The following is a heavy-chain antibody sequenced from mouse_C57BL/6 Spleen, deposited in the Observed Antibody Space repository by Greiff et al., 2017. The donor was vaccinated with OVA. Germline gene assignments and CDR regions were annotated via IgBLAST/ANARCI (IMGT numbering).Heavy chain of an antibody. V-gene: IGHV2-9*01. CDR3: AKEGEGGYYGSSYGAMDY. D-gene: IGHD1-1*01. CDR1: GFSLTSYG. CDR2: IWGGGST. J-gene: IGHJ4*01. Sequence: VKLQESGPGLVAPSQSLSITCTVSGFSLTSYGVDWVRQPPGKGLEWLGVIWGGGSTNYNSALMSRLSISKDNSTSQVFLKMNSLQTDDTAVYYCAKEGEGGYYGSSYGAMDYWGQGTSVTVSS.